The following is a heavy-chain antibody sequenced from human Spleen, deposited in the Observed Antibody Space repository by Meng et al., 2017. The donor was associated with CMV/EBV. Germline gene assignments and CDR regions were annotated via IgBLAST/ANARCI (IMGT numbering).Heavy chain of an antibody. D-gene: IGHD2-2*01. V-gene: IGHV3-20*04. CDR3: ARGLVGPRHFDY. Sequence: CAASGFTFDDYGMSWVRQAPGKGLEWVSGINWNGGSTGYADSVKGRFTISRDNAKNSLYLQMNSLRAEDTALYYCARGLVGPRHFDYWGQGTLVTVSS. J-gene: IGHJ4*02. CDR2: INWNGGST. CDR1: GFTFDDYG.